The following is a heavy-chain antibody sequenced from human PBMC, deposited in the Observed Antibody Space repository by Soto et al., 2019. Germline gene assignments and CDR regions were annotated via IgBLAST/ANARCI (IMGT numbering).Heavy chain of an antibody. D-gene: IGHD6-6*01. CDR2: ISSSSSYI. CDR1: GFTFSSYS. Sequence: PGGSLRLSCAASGFTFSSYSMNWVRQAPGKGLEWVSSISSSSSYIYYADSVKGRFTISRDNAKNSLYLQMNSLRAEDTAVYHCARDSARRYYYYYYGMDVWGQGTTVTVSS. CDR3: ARDSARRYYYYYYGMDV. J-gene: IGHJ6*02. V-gene: IGHV3-21*01.